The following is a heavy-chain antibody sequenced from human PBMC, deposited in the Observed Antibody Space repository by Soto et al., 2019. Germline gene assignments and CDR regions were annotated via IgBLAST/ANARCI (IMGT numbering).Heavy chain of an antibody. V-gene: IGHV4-59*12. J-gene: IGHJ4*02. CDR2: IYYSGST. CDR1: GGSISSYY. CDR3: ARVRHFDY. Sequence: SETLSLTCTVSGGSISSYYWSWIRQPPGKGLEWIGYIYYSGSTNYNPSLKSRVTISVDTSKNQFSLKLSSVTAADTAVYYCARVRHFDYWGQGTLVTVSS.